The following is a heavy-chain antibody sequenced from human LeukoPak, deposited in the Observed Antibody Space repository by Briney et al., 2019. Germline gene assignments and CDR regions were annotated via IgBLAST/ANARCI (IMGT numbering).Heavy chain of an antibody. CDR1: GGSISSCSYY. V-gene: IGHV4-39*01. CDR3: AAPSGEGATGY. J-gene: IGHJ4*02. Sequence: PSETLSLTCTVSGGSISSCSYYWGWIRQPPGKGLEWIGSIYYSGSTYYNPSLKSRVTISVDTSKNQFSLKLSSVTAADTAVYYCAAPSGEGATGYWGQGTLVTVSS. D-gene: IGHD1-26*01. CDR2: IYYSGST.